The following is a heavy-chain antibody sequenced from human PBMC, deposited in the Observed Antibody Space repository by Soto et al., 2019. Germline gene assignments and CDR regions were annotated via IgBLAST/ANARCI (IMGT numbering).Heavy chain of an antibody. J-gene: IGHJ6*02. CDR1: GFTFSSYA. Sequence: GGSLRLSCAASGFTFSSYAMSWVRQAPGKGLEWVSAISGSGGSTYYADSVKGRFTISRDNSKNTLYLQMNSLRAEDTAVYYCAKDRITIFGVVPPGVDVWGQGTTVTVSS. CDR3: AKDRITIFGVVPPGVDV. D-gene: IGHD3-3*01. CDR2: ISGSGGST. V-gene: IGHV3-23*01.